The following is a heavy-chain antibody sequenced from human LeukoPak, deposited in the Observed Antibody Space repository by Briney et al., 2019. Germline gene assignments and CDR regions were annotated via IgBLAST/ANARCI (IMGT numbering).Heavy chain of an antibody. Sequence: PGGSLRLSCAASGFTFSSYSMNWVRQAPGKGLEWVSSISSSSSYIYYADSVKGRFTISRDNAKNSLYLQMNSLRAEDTAVYYCAKGPPVVVTVILAEYFQHWGQGTLVTVSS. V-gene: IGHV3-21*01. D-gene: IGHD2-21*02. CDR1: GFTFSSYS. CDR2: ISSSSSYI. CDR3: AKGPPVVVTVILAEYFQH. J-gene: IGHJ1*01.